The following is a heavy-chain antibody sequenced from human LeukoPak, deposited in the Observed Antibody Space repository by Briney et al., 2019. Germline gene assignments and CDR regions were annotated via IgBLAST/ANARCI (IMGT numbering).Heavy chain of an antibody. CDR1: GFTFNGYA. D-gene: IGHD6-13*01. CDR2: ICSSGSTI. V-gene: IGHV3-48*02. Sequence: PGGSLRLSCAASGFTFNGYAMNWARGAPGKGLEGVSYICSSGSTIYYADSVKGRFTISRDNAENSLYLQMNSLRDEDTAVYYCARIRAYSSSWAMDYWGQGTLVTVSS. J-gene: IGHJ4*02. CDR3: ARIRAYSSSWAMDY.